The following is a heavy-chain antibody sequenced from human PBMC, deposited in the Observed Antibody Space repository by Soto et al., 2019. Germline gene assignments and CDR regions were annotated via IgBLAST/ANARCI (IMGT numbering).Heavy chain of an antibody. V-gene: IGHV4-59*01. CDR2: LSDTGISGYTPST. J-gene: IGHJ6*02. CDR1: GYSRTSSD. Sequence: TPVPTFTDSGYSRTSSDFSWIGRPPCHILERIVYLSDTGISGYTPSTSYNPSLKSRVTMSVDTSKSQFSLKLTSVTAADTAVYYCARGEDAFFYHGLDVWAQARTLTPSS. CDR3: ARGEDAFFYHGLDV.